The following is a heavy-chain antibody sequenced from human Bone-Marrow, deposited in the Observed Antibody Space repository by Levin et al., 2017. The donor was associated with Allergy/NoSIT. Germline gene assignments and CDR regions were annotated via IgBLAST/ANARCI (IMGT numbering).Heavy chain of an antibody. D-gene: IGHD3-16*02. CDR1: GFTFSDYY. CDR2: ISGSGSTI. Sequence: PGGSLRLSCTASGFTFSDYYLTWIRQAPGKGLEWVAYISGSGSTINYADSVKGRFTISRDNAWGSLYLQMDSLRPEDTAVYYCGRYYHPLGKISSNWIDPWGQGTLVTVSS. V-gene: IGHV3-11*01. J-gene: IGHJ5*02. CDR3: GRYYHPLGKISSNWIDP.